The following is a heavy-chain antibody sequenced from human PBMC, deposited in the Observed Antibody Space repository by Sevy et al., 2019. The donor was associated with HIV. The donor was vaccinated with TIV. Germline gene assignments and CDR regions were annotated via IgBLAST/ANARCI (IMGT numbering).Heavy chain of an antibody. D-gene: IGHD5-12*01. CDR1: GYTFTGYY. J-gene: IGHJ6*02. CDR3: ASDQLHISEYSGYDEGLYDYYYGMDV. CDR2: INPNSRGT. Sequence: ATVKVSCKASGYTFTGYYMHWVGQAPGQGLEWMGRINPNSRGTNYAQKFQGRVTMTRDTSISTAYMELSRLRSDDTAVYYCASDQLHISEYSGYDEGLYDYYYGMDVWGQGTLVCVSS. V-gene: IGHV1-2*06.